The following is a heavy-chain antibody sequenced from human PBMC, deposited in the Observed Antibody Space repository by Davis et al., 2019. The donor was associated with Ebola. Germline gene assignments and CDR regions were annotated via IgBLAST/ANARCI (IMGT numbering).Heavy chain of an antibody. J-gene: IGHJ6*02. Sequence: AASVKVSCKASGYTFTGYYMHWVRQAPGQGLEWMGWISAYNGNTNYAQKLQGRVTMTTDTSTSTAYMELRSLRSDDTAVYYCARDGALWSLYYYGMDVWGQGTTVTVSS. CDR2: ISAYNGNT. CDR1: GYTFTGYY. V-gene: IGHV1-18*04. D-gene: IGHD3-10*01. CDR3: ARDGALWSLYYYGMDV.